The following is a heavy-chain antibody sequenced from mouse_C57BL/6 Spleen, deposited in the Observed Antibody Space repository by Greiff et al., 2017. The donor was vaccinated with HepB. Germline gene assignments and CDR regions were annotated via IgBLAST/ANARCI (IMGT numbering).Heavy chain of an antibody. D-gene: IGHD1-1*01. CDR2: IWSGGST. CDR1: GFSLTSYG. CDR3: ARNLDGSSFYYAMDY. V-gene: IGHV2-2*01. J-gene: IGHJ4*01. Sequence: VHLVESGPGLVQPSQSLSITCTVSGFSLTSYGVHWVRQSPGKGLEWLGVIWSGGSTDYNAAFISRLSISKDNSKSQVFFKMNSLQADDTAIYYCARNLDGSSFYYAMDYWGQGTSVTVSS.